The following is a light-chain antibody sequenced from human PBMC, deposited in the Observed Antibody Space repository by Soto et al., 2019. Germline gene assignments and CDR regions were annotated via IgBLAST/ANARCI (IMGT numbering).Light chain of an antibody. CDR1: QSVSYY. V-gene: IGKV3D-20*02. Sequence: EVVLTQSPGTLFLSPGERATLSCRASQSVSYYLAWYQQKPGQAPRLLICDASSRATGVPDRFSGSGSGTDFTLTISRLEPEDFAVYYCLQRSNWPLTFGGGTKADVK. J-gene: IGKJ4*01. CDR3: LQRSNWPLT. CDR2: DAS.